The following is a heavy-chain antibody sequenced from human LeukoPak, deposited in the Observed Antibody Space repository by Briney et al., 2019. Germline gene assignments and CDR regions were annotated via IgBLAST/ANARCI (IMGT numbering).Heavy chain of an antibody. CDR3: ARAFCVGECFVLHIFFDS. D-gene: IGHD2-21*01. CDR2: IYHSGST. Sequence: SDTLSLTCTVSGYSISSGYFWGWIRQPPGKGLEWIGSIYHSGSTYYNPSLKSRVTISVDTSKNQFSLKLSSVTAADTAVYYCARAFCVGECFVLHIFFDSWGQGTLVTVSS. V-gene: IGHV4-38-2*02. J-gene: IGHJ4*02. CDR1: GYSISSGYF.